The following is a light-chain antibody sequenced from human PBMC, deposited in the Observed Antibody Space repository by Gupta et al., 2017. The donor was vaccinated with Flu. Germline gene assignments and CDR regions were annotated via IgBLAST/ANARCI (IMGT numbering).Light chain of an antibody. CDR2: DNN. J-gene: IGLJ1*01. V-gene: IGLV1-44*01. Sequence: QSVLAQPPSASGTLGQRVTISCSGSSSNIGTNAVHWYQQVPGTDPKLRIYDNNQRPSGVPDRFAFSNSGTSDSLALSGLQSEDEAEDDCSAWADSQKGHEVFGTGTEVTVL. CDR1: SSNIGTNA. CDR3: SAWADSQKGHEV.